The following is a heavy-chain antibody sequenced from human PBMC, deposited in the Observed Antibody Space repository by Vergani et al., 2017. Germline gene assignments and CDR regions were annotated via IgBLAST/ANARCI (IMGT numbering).Heavy chain of an antibody. J-gene: IGHJ6*02. V-gene: IGHV1-69*01. D-gene: IGHD3-16*01. Sequence: QVQLVQSGAEVKKPGSSVKVSCKASGGTFSSYAISWVRQAPGQGLEWMGGIIPIFGTANYAQKFQGRVTITADESTRTAYMELSSLRSEDTAVYYCARDQEITFGGVTYYGMDVWGQGTTVTVSS. CDR3: ARDQEITFGGVTYYGMDV. CDR1: GGTFSSYA. CDR2: IIPIFGTA.